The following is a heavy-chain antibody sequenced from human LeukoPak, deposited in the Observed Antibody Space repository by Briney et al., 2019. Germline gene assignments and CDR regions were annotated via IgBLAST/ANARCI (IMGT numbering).Heavy chain of an antibody. V-gene: IGHV1-69*05. CDR1: GGTFSSYA. Sequence: GASVMVSCKASGGTFSSYAISWVRQAPGQGLEWMGGIIPIFGTANYAQKFQGRVTITTDESTSTAYMELSSLRSEDTAVYYCARESGYCSSTSCFPKTNWFDPWGQGTLVTVSP. CDR3: ARESGYCSSTSCFPKTNWFDP. J-gene: IGHJ5*02. CDR2: IIPIFGTA. D-gene: IGHD2-2*03.